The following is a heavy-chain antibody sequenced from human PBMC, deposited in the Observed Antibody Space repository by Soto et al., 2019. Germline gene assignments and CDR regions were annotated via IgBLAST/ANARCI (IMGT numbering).Heavy chain of an antibody. CDR1: AYAFTDYY. Sequence: ASVKVSCKASAYAFTDYYIHWVRQAPGQGLEWMGWINPNSGGSYFAQKFLGRVTMTRDTSITTAYMELSRLRSDDTAVYYCARALPEIRMMEGGSFDPWGQGTVVTVSS. CDR3: ARALPEIRMMEGGSFDP. J-gene: IGHJ5*02. CDR2: INPNSGGS. V-gene: IGHV1-2*02. D-gene: IGHD1-1*01.